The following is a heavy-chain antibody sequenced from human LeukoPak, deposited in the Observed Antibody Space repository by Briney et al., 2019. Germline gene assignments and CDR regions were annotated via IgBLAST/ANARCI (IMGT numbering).Heavy chain of an antibody. V-gene: IGHV3-21*03. D-gene: IGHD3-3*01. Sequence: PGGSLRLSCAASGFTVSSNYMNWVRQAPGKGLEWVSSISSSSSYIYYADSVKGRFTISRDNAKNSLYLQMNSLRAEDTAVYYCAGDFWSGHNVPWGQGTLVTVSS. CDR3: AGDFWSGHNVP. CDR1: GFTVSSNY. J-gene: IGHJ5*02. CDR2: ISSSSSYI.